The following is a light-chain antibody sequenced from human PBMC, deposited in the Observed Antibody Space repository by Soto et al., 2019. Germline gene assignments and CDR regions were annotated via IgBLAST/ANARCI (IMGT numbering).Light chain of an antibody. J-gene: IGKJ1*01. Sequence: IVMTQSPATLSVYPEERATLSCRASQSVSSNLAWYQQKPGQAPRLLIYGASTRATGIPARFSGSGSGTEFTLTISSLQSEDFAVYYCQQDNNWPRTFGQGTKVDIK. CDR1: QSVSSN. CDR2: GAS. CDR3: QQDNNWPRT. V-gene: IGKV3-15*01.